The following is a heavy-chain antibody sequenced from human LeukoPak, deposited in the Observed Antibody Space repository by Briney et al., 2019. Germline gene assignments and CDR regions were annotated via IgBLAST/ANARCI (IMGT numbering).Heavy chain of an antibody. V-gene: IGHV1-46*01. D-gene: IGHD2-2*01. CDR3: AREGRVGTTWFDP. Sequence: ASVKVSCKASGYTFTSYYMHWVRQAPGQGLEWMGIINPSGGSTSYAQKFQGRVTMTRDTSTSTVYMELSSLRSGDTAVYYCAREGRVGTTWFDPWGQGTLVTVSS. CDR1: GYTFTSYY. J-gene: IGHJ5*02. CDR2: INPSGGST.